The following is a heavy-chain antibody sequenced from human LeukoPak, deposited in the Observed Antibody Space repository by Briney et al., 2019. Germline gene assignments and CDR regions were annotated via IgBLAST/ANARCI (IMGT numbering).Heavy chain of an antibody. V-gene: IGHV4-4*07. J-gene: IGHJ4*02. CDR1: GGSLSPYY. D-gene: IGHD2-2*02. Sequence: PSETLSLTCTISGGSLSPYYWNWIRQPAGKGLEWIGRIYSSGTTNYNPSLRSRVSMSVDTSKNQFSLKLSSVIAADTAVYYCARGGGYCNSGYCYISLDYWGQGALLTVSS. CDR3: ARGGGYCNSGYCYISLDY. CDR2: IYSSGTT.